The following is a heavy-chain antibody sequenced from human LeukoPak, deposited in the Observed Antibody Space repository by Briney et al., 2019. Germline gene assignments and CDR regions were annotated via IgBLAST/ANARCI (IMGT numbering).Heavy chain of an antibody. V-gene: IGHV4-38-2*01. CDR1: GYFISRGFY. CDR2: IYHSGSA. D-gene: IGHD1-26*01. CDR3: ARRGSGNYVDY. J-gene: IGHJ4*02. Sequence: SETLALTCAVSGYFISRGFYWGWVRPPPRKGLEWIGNIYHSGSAYYNPSLKSRVTISVDTSKNEFSLKLRSVTAADTAVYYCARRGSGNYVDYWGQGTLVTVSS.